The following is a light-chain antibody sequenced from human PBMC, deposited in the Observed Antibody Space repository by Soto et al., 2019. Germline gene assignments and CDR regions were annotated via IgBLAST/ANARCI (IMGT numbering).Light chain of an antibody. V-gene: IGKV1-5*03. J-gene: IGKJ1*01. CDR2: KAS. CDR1: QSISSW. Sequence: DIQMTQSPSTLSASVGDRVTITCRASQSISSWLAWYQQKPGKAPKLLIYKASSLDSGVPSRFSGSGSGTEFTLIISRLQPDYFANYYRQQYNRYWTFGQGTKVEIK. CDR3: QQYNRYWT.